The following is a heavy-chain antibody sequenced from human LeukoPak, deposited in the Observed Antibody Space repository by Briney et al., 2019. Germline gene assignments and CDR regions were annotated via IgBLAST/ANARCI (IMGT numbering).Heavy chain of an antibody. J-gene: IGHJ6*02. CDR1: GGTFSSYA. D-gene: IGHD3-3*01. CDR3: ARDQKITIFGVVTDYGMDV. Sequence: GASVKVSCKASGGTFSSYAISWVGQAPGQGLEWMGGIIPIFGTANYAQKFQGRVTITADESTSTAYMELSSLRSEDTAVYYCARDQKITIFGVVTDYGMDVWGQGTTVTVSS. V-gene: IGHV1-69*13. CDR2: IIPIFGTA.